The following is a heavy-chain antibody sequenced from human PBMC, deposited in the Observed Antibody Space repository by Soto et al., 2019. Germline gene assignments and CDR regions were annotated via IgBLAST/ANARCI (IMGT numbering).Heavy chain of an antibody. J-gene: IGHJ5*02. Sequence: EVQLVESGGGLVKPGGSLRLSCAASGFTFSSYSMNWVRQAPGKGLEWVSSISSSSNYIYYADSVKGRFTISRDNAKNSLYLQMNSLRAEDKAVYYCAGLMTTVVSNWFDPWGQGTLVTVSS. CDR3: AGLMTTVVSNWFDP. CDR2: ISSSSNYI. D-gene: IGHD4-17*01. V-gene: IGHV3-21*01. CDR1: GFTFSSYS.